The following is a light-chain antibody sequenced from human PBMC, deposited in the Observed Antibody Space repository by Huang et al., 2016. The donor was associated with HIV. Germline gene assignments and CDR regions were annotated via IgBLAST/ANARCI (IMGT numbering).Light chain of an antibody. CDR3: QQSYSTPLT. Sequence: DIQMTQSPSSLSASVGDRVTITCRASQSISSYLNWYQQKPGKAPKLLIYAASSLQSWVPSRFSGSGSGTDFTLTVSNLQPEGFAAYYCQQSYSTPLTFGRGTKVEIK. CDR1: QSISSY. J-gene: IGKJ4*01. V-gene: IGKV1-39*01. CDR2: AAS.